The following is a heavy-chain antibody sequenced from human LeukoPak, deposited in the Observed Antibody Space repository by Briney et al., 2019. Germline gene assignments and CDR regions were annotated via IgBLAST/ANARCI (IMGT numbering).Heavy chain of an antibody. D-gene: IGHD5-18*01. CDR3: ARVGGYSYGNYYFNY. CDR1: GYSISSGYY. Sequence: SSETLSLTCAVSGYSISSGYYWGWIRQPPGKGLDWIGSISHSGSTYYIPSLRSRVTISIDTSKNQFSLRLNSVTATDTAVYYCARVGGYSYGNYYFNYWGQGTLVTVSS. V-gene: IGHV4-38-2*01. CDR2: ISHSGST. J-gene: IGHJ4*02.